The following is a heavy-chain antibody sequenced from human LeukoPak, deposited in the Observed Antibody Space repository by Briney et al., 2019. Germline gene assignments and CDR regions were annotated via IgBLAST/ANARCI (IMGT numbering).Heavy chain of an antibody. CDR3: ARDSGYYGSGSYPTYGMDV. V-gene: IGHV1-2*04. D-gene: IGHD3-10*01. J-gene: IGHJ6*02. Sequence: ASVKVSCKASGYTFTGYYIHWVRQAPGQGLEWMGWINPKTGDTNSAQKFQRWVTMTRDTAISTAYMELSRLRSDDTAVYYCARDSGYYGSGSYPTYGMDVWGQGTTVTVSS. CDR1: GYTFTGYY. CDR2: INPKTGDT.